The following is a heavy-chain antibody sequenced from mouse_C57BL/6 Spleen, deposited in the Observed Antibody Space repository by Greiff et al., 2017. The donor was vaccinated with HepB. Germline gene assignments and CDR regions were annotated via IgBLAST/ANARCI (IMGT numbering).Heavy chain of an antibody. D-gene: IGHD2-5*01. CDR2: ISYDGSN. CDR1: GYSITSGYY. J-gene: IGHJ2*01. V-gene: IGHV3-6*01. Sequence: EVKLQESGPGLVKPSQSLSLTCSVTGYSITSGYYWKWIRQFPGNKLEWMGYISYDGSNNYNPSLKNRISITRDTSKNQFFLKLNSVTTEDTATYYCAREGSNLDYWGQGTTLTVSS. CDR3: AREGSNLDY.